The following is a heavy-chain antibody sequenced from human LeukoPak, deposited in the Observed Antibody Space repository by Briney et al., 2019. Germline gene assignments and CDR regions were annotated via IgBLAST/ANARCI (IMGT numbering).Heavy chain of an antibody. CDR3: AREGRDYDILTGYYLYYFDY. CDR2: ITGPGGNT. Sequence: GGSLRLSCAASGFTFSSYAMSWVRQAPGKGLEWVSVITGPGGNTYYTDSVKGRFTVSRDNSKNTLYLQMNSLRAEDTAVYYCAREGRDYDILTGYYLYYFDYWGQGTLVTVSS. D-gene: IGHD3-9*01. CDR1: GFTFSSYA. V-gene: IGHV3-23*01. J-gene: IGHJ4*02.